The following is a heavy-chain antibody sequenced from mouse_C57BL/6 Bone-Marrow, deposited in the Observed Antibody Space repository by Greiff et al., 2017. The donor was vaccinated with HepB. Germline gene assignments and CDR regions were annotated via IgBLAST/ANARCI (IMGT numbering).Heavy chain of an antibody. CDR3: TNYYYGSSLYYAMDY. D-gene: IGHD1-1*01. CDR1: GYTFTDYE. Sequence: VQLQESGAELVRPGASVTLSCKASGYTFTDYEMHWVKQTPVHGLEWIGAIDPETGGTAYNQKFKGKAILTADKSSSTAYMELRSLTSDDSSVYYCTNYYYGSSLYYAMDYWGQGTSVTVSS. J-gene: IGHJ4*01. V-gene: IGHV1-15*01. CDR2: IDPETGGT.